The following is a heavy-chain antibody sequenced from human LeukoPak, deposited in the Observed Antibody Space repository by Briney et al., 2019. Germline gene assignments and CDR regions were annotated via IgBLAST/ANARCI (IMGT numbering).Heavy chain of an antibody. D-gene: IGHD3-22*01. CDR2: ISSNSTYI. J-gene: IGHJ3*02. CDR3: ARVASTIVVVNAFDI. CDR1: GFTFSSYS. Sequence: PGGSLRLSCAASGFTFSSYSMNWVRQAPGKGLEWVSSISSNSTYIYYADSLKDRFTISRDNAKNSLYLQMNSLRAEDTAVYYCARVASTIVVVNAFDIWGQGTMVTVSS. V-gene: IGHV3-21*01.